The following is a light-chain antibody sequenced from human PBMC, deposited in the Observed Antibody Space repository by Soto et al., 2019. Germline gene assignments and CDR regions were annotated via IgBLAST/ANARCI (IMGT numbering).Light chain of an antibody. CDR3: HRYNMWLPLI. CDR1: QSVRSN. CDR2: GAS. Sequence: EIVMTQFPATLSGSPGESATLSCRASQSVRSNLAWYQQKPGQAPRLLIYGASTRATGIPARFSGSGCGTEYTLCSRGLQSEDCVCYYCHRYNMWLPLIVGGRSKVEIK. J-gene: IGKJ4*01. V-gene: IGKV3-15*01.